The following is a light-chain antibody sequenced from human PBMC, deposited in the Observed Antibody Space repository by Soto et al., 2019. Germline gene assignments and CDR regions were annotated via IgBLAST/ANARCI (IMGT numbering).Light chain of an antibody. V-gene: IGKV3-20*01. CDR3: QQYGTSPRT. Sequence: EIVLTQSPGTLSLSQGERATLSCRASQSISSSHLARYQQKPGQAPRLLIYGASNRATGIPDRFSGSGSGTDFTLTISRLEPEDFAVYYCQQYGTSPRTFGQGTKVEIK. CDR1: QSISSSH. CDR2: GAS. J-gene: IGKJ1*01.